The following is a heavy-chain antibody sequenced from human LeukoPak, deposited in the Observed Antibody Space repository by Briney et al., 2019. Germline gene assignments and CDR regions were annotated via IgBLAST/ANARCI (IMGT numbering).Heavy chain of an antibody. V-gene: IGHV1-3*01. D-gene: IGHD6-6*01. CDR2: INAGNGNT. J-gene: IGHJ6*02. Sequence: ASVKLSCKASGYTFTSYAMHWVRQAPGQRLEWMGWINAGNGNTKYSQKLHGRVTITKDTSASTAYMELSSLRSEDTAVYYGASADITAFYHYCMDVWGQGTTVTVSS. CDR3: ASADITAFYHYCMDV. CDR1: GYTFTSYA.